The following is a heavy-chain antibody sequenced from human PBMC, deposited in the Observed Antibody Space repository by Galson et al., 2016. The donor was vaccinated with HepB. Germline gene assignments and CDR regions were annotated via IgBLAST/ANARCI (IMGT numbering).Heavy chain of an antibody. CDR3: AKGLAHSFGYGREV. D-gene: IGHD3-3*01. Sequence: SLRLSCAASGFTFSHRAMSWVRQAPGKGLEWVSSISGSGGSTYYADSVKGRFTISRDNSKNTLDLQMDSLRAEDKAVYYCAKGLAHSFGYGREVWGQGTTVTVSS. J-gene: IGHJ6*02. V-gene: IGHV3-23*01. CDR2: ISGSGGST. CDR1: GFTFSHRA.